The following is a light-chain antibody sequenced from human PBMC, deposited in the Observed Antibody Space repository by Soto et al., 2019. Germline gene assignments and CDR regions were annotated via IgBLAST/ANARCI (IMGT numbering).Light chain of an antibody. CDR3: SSYTDSSTVI. J-gene: IGLJ2*01. CDR2: DVN. CDR1: SSDIGTYHY. V-gene: IGLV2-14*03. Sequence: QSALTQPASVSGSPGQLITISCTGTSSDIGTYHYVSWYQQYPGKAPKLIIFDVNSRPSGVSERFPGSKSGNTASLAVSGLQAEDEADYYCSSYTDSSTVIFGGGTKLTVL.